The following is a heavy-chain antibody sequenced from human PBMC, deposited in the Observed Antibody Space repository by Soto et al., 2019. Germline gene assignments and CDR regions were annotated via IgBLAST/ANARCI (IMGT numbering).Heavy chain of an antibody. J-gene: IGHJ3*02. CDR2: MNPNSGNT. V-gene: IGHV1-8*01. Sequence: QVQLVQSGAEVKRSGASVRISCKASGYTFNRHDINWVRQATGQGPEWIGWMNPNSGNTGYAQKFQGRVTMTRDSSITTAYMGLSSLTSEDTAIYYCAREGLYGSIQDNTFDIWGQGTMVSVSS. CDR1: GYTFNRHD. CDR3: AREGLYGSIQDNTFDI. D-gene: IGHD6-19*01.